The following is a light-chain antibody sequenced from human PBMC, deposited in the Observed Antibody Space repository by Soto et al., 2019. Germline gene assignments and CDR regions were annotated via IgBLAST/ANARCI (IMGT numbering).Light chain of an antibody. Sequence: EIVLTQSPVTLSLSPGERATLSCRASKSVSKYLAWYQQRPGQAPRLLIYNASNRATGIPDRFTGSGSGTDFTLTISRLEPEDFAVYYCQQYGSSGTFGQGTKVDIK. V-gene: IGKV3-20*01. CDR2: NAS. J-gene: IGKJ1*01. CDR3: QQYGSSGT. CDR1: KSVSKY.